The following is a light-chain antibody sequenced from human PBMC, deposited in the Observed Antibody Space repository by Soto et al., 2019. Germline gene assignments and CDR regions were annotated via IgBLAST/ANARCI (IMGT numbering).Light chain of an antibody. Sequence: DIQMTQSRSTLSASVGDRVTVTFRASQSVSGWLAWYQQKPGEAPKLLIYDASALPRGVPSRFSGSGSGTKFTLTIASLQPDDFATYYCQQYETFPGTFGPGTKVDIK. CDR2: DAS. J-gene: IGKJ1*01. V-gene: IGKV1-5*01. CDR3: QQYETFPGT. CDR1: QSVSGW.